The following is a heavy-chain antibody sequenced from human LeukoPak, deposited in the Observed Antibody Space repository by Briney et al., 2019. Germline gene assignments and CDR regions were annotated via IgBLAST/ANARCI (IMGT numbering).Heavy chain of an antibody. J-gene: IGHJ2*01. CDR1: GFTLSSFG. Sequence: PGGSLRLSCTASGFTLSSFGMHWVRQAPGKGLEWVAVISDDGSNTYYADSVKGRFTISRDNSKNTLYLQLNSLRTGDTAVYYCAKDADTATIIYWYFDLWGRGTLVTVSS. CDR3: AKDADTATIIYWYFDL. CDR2: ISDDGSNT. V-gene: IGHV3-30*18. D-gene: IGHD5-18*01.